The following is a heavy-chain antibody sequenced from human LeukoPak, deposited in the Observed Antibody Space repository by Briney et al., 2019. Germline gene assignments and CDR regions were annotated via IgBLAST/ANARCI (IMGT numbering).Heavy chain of an antibody. CDR2: IREDGSEK. V-gene: IGHV3-7*03. CDR3: ARDSRYSRGVGDFDY. D-gene: IGHD5-18*01. Sequence: PGGSLRLSCAASGFIFNSHWMSWVRQAPGKGLEWAANIREDGSEKYYVDSVKGRFTISRDNAKNSLFLQMNSLRADDTAVYYCARDSRYSRGVGDFDYWGQGTLVIVSS. J-gene: IGHJ4*02. CDR1: GFIFNSHW.